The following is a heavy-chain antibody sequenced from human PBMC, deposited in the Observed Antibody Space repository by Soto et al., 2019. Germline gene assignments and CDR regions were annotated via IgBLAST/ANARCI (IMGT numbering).Heavy chain of an antibody. CDR2: IYYSGST. J-gene: IGHJ6*02. CDR1: GGSISSSSYY. Sequence: SETLSLTCTVSGGSISSSSYYWGWIRQPPGKGLEWIGSIYYSGSTYYNPSLKSRVTISVDTSKNQFSLKLSSVTAADTAVYYCARVGLVRGVIKAIYGMDVWGQGTTVTVSS. CDR3: ARVGLVRGVIKAIYGMDV. V-gene: IGHV4-39*01. D-gene: IGHD3-10*01.